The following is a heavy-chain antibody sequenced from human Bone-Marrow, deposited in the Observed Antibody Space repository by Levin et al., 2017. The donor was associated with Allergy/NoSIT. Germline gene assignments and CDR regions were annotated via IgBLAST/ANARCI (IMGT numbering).Heavy chain of an antibody. CDR2: IYPGDSDT. CDR3: ARHSPGIAAAGGIGGAGYGMDG. D-gene: IGHD6-13*01. V-gene: IGHV5-51*01. Sequence: GESLKISCKGSGYSFTSYWIGWVRQMPGKGLEWMGIIYPGDSDTRYSPSFQGQVTISADKSISTAYLQWSSLKASDTAMYYCARHSPGIAAAGGIGGAGYGMDGWGQGTTVTVSS. CDR1: GYSFTSYW. J-gene: IGHJ6*02.